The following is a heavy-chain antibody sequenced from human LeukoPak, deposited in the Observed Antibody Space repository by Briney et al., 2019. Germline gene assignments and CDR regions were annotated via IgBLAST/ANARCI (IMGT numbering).Heavy chain of an antibody. V-gene: IGHV3-7*01. CDR3: ARGVGWFDP. Sequence: GGSLRLSCATSGFTFTNNWMSWVRRAPGKGPERVATVNEDGTEKYYVDSVKGRFTISRDNGKRSLYVQMNSLRVEDTAVYYCARGVGWFDPWGQGTLVTVSS. CDR2: VNEDGTEK. CDR1: GFTFTNNW. D-gene: IGHD2-2*01. J-gene: IGHJ5*02.